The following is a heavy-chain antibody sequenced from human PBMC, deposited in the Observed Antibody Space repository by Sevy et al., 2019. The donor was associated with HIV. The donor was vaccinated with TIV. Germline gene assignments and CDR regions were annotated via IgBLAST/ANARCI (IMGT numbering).Heavy chain of an antibody. Sequence: ASVKVSCKASGYTITGYYMHWVRQAPGQGLEWMGWTNPNSGDTNYAQKFQGRVTMTRDTSISTAYMELSRLRSDDTAVYYCARVPGERYYGSGSYYPHFDYWGQGTLVTVSS. CDR3: ARVPGERYYGSGSYYPHFDY. CDR2: TNPNSGDT. D-gene: IGHD3-10*01. CDR1: GYTITGYY. J-gene: IGHJ4*02. V-gene: IGHV1-2*02.